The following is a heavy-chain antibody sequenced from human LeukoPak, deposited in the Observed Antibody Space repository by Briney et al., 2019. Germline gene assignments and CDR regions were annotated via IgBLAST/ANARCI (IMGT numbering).Heavy chain of an antibody. Sequence: PGGSLRLSCAASGFTVSSNYMSWVRQAPGKGLEWVSSISSSSSYIYYADSVKGRFTISRDNAKNSLYLQMNSLRAEDTAVYYCAGETHNYAEAAATYFDYWGQGTLVTVSS. V-gene: IGHV3-21*01. CDR1: GFTVSSNY. J-gene: IGHJ4*02. CDR2: ISSSSSYI. CDR3: AGETHNYAEAAATYFDY. D-gene: IGHD6-13*01.